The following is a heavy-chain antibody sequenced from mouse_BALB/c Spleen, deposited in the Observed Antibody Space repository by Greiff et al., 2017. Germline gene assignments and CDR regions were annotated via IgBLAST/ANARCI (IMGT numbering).Heavy chain of an antibody. Sequence: EVQRVESGPGLVKPSQSLSLTCTVTGYSITSDYAWNWIRQFPGNKLEWMGYISYSGSTSYNPSLKSRISITRDTSKNQFFLQLNSVTTEDTATYYCARRGIKGAMDYWGQGTSVTVSS. V-gene: IGHV3-2*02. D-gene: IGHD2-4*01. CDR2: ISYSGST. CDR1: GYSITSDYA. CDR3: ARRGIKGAMDY. J-gene: IGHJ4*01.